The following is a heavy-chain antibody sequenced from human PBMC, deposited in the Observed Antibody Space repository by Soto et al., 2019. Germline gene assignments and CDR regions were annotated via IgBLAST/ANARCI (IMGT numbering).Heavy chain of an antibody. V-gene: IGHV3-23*01. Sequence: GGSLRLSCAASGFTFSSYAMSWVRQAPGKGLEWVSATSGSGGSTYYADSVKGRFTISRDNSKNTLYLQMNSLRAEDTAVYYCAKSRRGIAARPRGMDVWGQGTTVTVSS. D-gene: IGHD6-6*01. J-gene: IGHJ6*02. CDR3: AKSRRGIAARPRGMDV. CDR1: GFTFSSYA. CDR2: TSGSGGST.